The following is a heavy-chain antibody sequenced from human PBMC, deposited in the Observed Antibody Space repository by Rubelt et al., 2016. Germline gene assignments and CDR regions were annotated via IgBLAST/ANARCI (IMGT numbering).Heavy chain of an antibody. V-gene: IGHV4-59*01. D-gene: IGHD6-6*01. CDR3: TIESSSSSFSFDV. J-gene: IGHJ3*01. Sequence: QVQLQESGPGLVKPSETLSLTCAVSGGSISSYYWSWIRQPPGKGLEWIGYVYYSGSTNSNPPLKSRVTISVDTSRNQFSPKVTTVTAADTAVYYCTIESSSSSFSFDVWGQGTVVSVSS. CDR2: VYYSGST. CDR1: GGSISSYY.